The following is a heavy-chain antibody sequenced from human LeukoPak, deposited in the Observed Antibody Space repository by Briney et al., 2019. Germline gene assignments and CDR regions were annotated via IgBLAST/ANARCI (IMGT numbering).Heavy chain of an antibody. CDR1: GGTFSSYA. V-gene: IGHV1-69*04. J-gene: IGHJ6*02. Sequence: ASVKVSCKASGGTFSSYAISWVRQAPGQGLEWMGRIIPSLGIANYAQKFQGRVTITADKSTSTAYMELSSLRSEDTAVYYCASGYGSGNYYYGMDVWGQGTTVTVSS. D-gene: IGHD3-10*01. CDR3: ASGYGSGNYYYGMDV. CDR2: IIPSLGIA.